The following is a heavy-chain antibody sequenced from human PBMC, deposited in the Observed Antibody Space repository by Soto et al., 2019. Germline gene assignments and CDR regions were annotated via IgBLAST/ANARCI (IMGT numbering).Heavy chain of an antibody. CDR2: IYSGGST. CDR1: GFTVSSNY. CDR3: ATQINYDTLTGYPHYYYYGMDV. D-gene: IGHD3-9*01. V-gene: IGHV3-53*01. J-gene: IGHJ6*02. Sequence: GGSLRLSCAASGFTVSSNYMSWVRQAPGKGLEWVSVIYSGGSTYYADSVKGRFTISRDNSKNTLYLQMNSLRAEDTAVYYCATQINYDTLTGYPHYYYYGMDVWGQGTTVTVSS.